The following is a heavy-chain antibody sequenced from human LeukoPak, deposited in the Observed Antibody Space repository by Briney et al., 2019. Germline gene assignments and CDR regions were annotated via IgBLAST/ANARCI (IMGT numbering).Heavy chain of an antibody. CDR3: ARDPGDGYNLDY. J-gene: IGHJ4*02. V-gene: IGHV1-69*04. CDR1: GGTFSSYT. Sequence: SVKASCKASGGTFSSYTISWVRQAPGQGLEWMGRIIPILGIANYAQKFQGRVTITADKSTSTAYMELSSPRSEDTAVYYCARDPGDGYNLDYWGQGTLVTVSS. CDR2: IIPILGIA. D-gene: IGHD5-24*01.